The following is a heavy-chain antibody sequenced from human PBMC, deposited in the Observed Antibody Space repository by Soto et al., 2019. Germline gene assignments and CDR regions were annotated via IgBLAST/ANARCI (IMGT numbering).Heavy chain of an antibody. J-gene: IGHJ6*02. Sequence: GSVKVSCKASGYTFTGYYMHWVRQAPGQGLEWMGWINPNSGGTNYAQKFQGWVTMTRDTSISTAYMELSRLRSDDTAVYYCARNQQFTTVNYYYYYYGMDVWGQGTTVTVSS. V-gene: IGHV1-2*04. CDR1: GYTFTGYY. CDR2: INPNSGGT. D-gene: IGHD4-17*01. CDR3: ARNQQFTTVNYYYYYYGMDV.